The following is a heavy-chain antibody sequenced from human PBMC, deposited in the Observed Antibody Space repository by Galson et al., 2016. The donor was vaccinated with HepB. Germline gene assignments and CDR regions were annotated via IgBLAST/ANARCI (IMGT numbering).Heavy chain of an antibody. Sequence: SLKLSCAASGFTFSSYAMSWVRQAPGKGMEWVSSISGSGGIIYYADAVGGRVTISRDNSKNTLYRQMNSLRAEDTAAYYCAKDIGSGPPGYFDYWGQVTLVTVSS. CDR2: ISGSGGII. J-gene: IGHJ4*02. D-gene: IGHD3-10*01. CDR1: GFTFSSYA. V-gene: IGHV3-23*01. CDR3: AKDIGSGPPGYFDY.